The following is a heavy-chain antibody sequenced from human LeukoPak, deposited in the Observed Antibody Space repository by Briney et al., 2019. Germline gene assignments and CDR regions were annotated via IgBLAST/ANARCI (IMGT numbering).Heavy chain of an antibody. CDR2: ISGSGGST. V-gene: IGHV3-23*01. J-gene: IGHJ4*02. CDR3: AKTAPRYCSGGSCYDY. D-gene: IGHD2-15*01. CDR1: GFTFSSYD. Sequence: GGSLRLSCAASGFTFSSYDMSWVRQAPGKGLEWVSAISGSGGSTYYADSVKGRFTISRDNSKNTLYLQMNSLRAEDAAVYYCAKTAPRYCSGGSCYDYWGQGTLVTVSS.